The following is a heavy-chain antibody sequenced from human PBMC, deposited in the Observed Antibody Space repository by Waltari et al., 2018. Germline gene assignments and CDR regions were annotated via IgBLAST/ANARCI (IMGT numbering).Heavy chain of an antibody. D-gene: IGHD3-22*01. CDR3: ARDPSGLYYDSSGYRGSYGMDV. V-gene: IGHV1-3*03. CDR1: GYTFTSYA. J-gene: IGHJ6*02. CDR2: INAGNGNT. Sequence: QVQLVQSGAEVKKPGASVKVSCKASGYTFTSYAMHWVRQAPGQRLEWMGWINAGNGNTKYSQEFQGRVTITRDTSASTAYMELSSLRSEDMAVYYCARDPSGLYYDSSGYRGSYGMDVWGQGTTVTVSS.